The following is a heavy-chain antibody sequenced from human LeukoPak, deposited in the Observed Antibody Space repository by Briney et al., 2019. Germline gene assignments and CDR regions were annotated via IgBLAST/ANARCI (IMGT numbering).Heavy chain of an antibody. D-gene: IGHD3-3*01. CDR1: GFTFSSYA. V-gene: IGHV3-23*01. Sequence: GRTLRLSCAASGFTFSSYAMSWVRQAPGKGLEWVSTISGSGGSPDSADSAKGRFTISRHNSKNTLYLQMDSLGAEDTAEYYCATMGYDFWSGYWPDYWGQGTLVTVSS. CDR2: ISGSGGSP. J-gene: IGHJ4*02. CDR3: ATMGYDFWSGYWPDY.